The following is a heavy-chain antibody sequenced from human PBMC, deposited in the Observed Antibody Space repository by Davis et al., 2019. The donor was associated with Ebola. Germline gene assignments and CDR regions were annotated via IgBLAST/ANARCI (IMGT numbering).Heavy chain of an antibody. CDR2: IIPIFGTA. J-gene: IGHJ6*02. D-gene: IGHD3-3*01. CDR3: ATTQGESRFLEWLPLDV. CDR1: GGTFSSYA. Sequence: SVKVSCKASGGTFSSYAISWVRQAPGQGLEWMGGIIPIFGTANYAQKFQGRVTITADESTSTAYMELSSLRSEDTAVYYCATTQGESRFLEWLPLDVWGQGTTVTVSS. V-gene: IGHV1-69*13.